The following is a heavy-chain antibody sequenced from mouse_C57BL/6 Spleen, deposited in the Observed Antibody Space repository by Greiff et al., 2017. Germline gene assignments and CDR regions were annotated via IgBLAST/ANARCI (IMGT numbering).Heavy chain of an antibody. CDR1: GYTFTSYW. Sequence: VQLQQPGAELVRPGSSVKLSCKASGYTFTSYWMHWVKQRPIQGLEWIGNIDPSDSETHYNQKFKDKATLTVDKSSSTAYMQLSSLTSEDSAVYYCARTIVDGGAMDYWGQGTSVTVSS. D-gene: IGHD1-3*01. J-gene: IGHJ4*01. V-gene: IGHV1-52*01. CDR2: IDPSDSET. CDR3: ARTIVDGGAMDY.